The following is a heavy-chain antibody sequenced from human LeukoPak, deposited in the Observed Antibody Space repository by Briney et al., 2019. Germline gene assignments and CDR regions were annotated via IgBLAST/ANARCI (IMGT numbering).Heavy chain of an antibody. Sequence: PSETLSLTCTVSGGSISSCYWSWIRQPPGKGLEWIGYIYYSGSTNYNPSLKSRVTISVDTSKNQFSLKLSSVTAADTAVYYCATSMGDYVTNDAFDIWGQGTMVTVSS. D-gene: IGHD4-17*01. CDR1: GGSISSCY. V-gene: IGHV4-59*01. CDR3: ATSMGDYVTNDAFDI. CDR2: IYYSGST. J-gene: IGHJ3*02.